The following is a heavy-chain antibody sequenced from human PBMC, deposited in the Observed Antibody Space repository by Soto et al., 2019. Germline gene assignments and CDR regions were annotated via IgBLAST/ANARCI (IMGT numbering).Heavy chain of an antibody. Sequence: QVQLVQSGAEVKKPGSSVKVSCKASGGTFSSYTISWVRQAPGQGLEWMGRIIPILGIANYAQKFQGRVTITADKSTSTAYMELSSLRSEDTAVYYCARTVWQQLVRGADYYYYMDVWGKGTTVTVSS. CDR1: GGTFSSYT. CDR2: IIPILGIA. J-gene: IGHJ6*03. V-gene: IGHV1-69*02. D-gene: IGHD6-13*01. CDR3: ARTVWQQLVRGADYYYYMDV.